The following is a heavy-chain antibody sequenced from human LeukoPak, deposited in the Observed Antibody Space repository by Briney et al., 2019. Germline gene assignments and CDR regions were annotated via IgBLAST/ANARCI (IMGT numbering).Heavy chain of an antibody. CDR2: INAGNGNT. D-gene: IGHD1-1*01. V-gene: IGHV1-3*01. J-gene: IGHJ4*02. Sequence: GASVKVSCKASGYTFTSYAMHWVRQAPGQRLEWMGWINAGNGNTKHSQKFQGRVTITRDTSASTAYMELSSLRSEDTAVYYCASARVNRYDYWGQGTLVTVSS. CDR3: ASARVNRYDY. CDR1: GYTFTSYA.